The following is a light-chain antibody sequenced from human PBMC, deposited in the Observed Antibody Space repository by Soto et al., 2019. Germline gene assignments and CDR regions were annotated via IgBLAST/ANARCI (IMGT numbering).Light chain of an antibody. J-gene: IGLJ2*01. V-gene: IGLV2-14*03. CDR3: SSYTTSTTRV. CDR2: DVN. CDR1: SSDVGVYDF. Sequence: QSALTQPASVSGSPGQSTTISCAGTSSDVGVYDFVSWYQQHPGKAPKLLIYDVNNRPAGISNRFSGSKSGNTASLTISGLQAEDEADYYCSSYTTSTTRVFGGGTKVTVL.